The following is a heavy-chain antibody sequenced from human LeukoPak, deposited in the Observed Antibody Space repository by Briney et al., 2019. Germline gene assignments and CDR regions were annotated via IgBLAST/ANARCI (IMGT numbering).Heavy chain of an antibody. CDR2: ISGSGGST. J-gene: IGHJ4*02. CDR1: GFTFSSYA. CDR3: AKDLRWSPFGITIFGVVIDY. Sequence: GGSLRLSCAASGFTFSSYAMSWVRQAPGKGLEWVSAISGSGGSTYYADSVKGRFTISRDNSKNTLYLQMNSLRAEDTAVYYCAKDLRWSPFGITIFGVVIDYWGQGTLVTVSS. V-gene: IGHV3-23*01. D-gene: IGHD3-3*01.